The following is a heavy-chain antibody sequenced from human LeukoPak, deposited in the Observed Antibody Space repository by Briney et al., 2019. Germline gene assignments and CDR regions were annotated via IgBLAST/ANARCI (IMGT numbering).Heavy chain of an antibody. CDR3: ARDSGTMVRGVKAFDI. D-gene: IGHD3-10*01. Sequence: SVKVSCKASGGTFSSYAISWVRQAPGQGLEWMGRIIPILGIANYAQKFQGRVTITADKSTSTAYMELSSLRSEDTAVYYCARDSGTMVRGVKAFDIWGQGTMVTVSS. J-gene: IGHJ3*02. CDR1: GGTFSSYA. CDR2: IIPILGIA. V-gene: IGHV1-69*04.